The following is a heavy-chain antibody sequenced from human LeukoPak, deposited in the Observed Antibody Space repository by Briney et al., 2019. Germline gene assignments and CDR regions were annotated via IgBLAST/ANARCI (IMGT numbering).Heavy chain of an antibody. Sequence: GASVKVSCKASGYTFSTYGITWVRQAPGQGLEWMGWISANTGNTNYAQRLQGRVTMTTDTPTSTAYMELRSLRSDDTAVYYCARAGVLWFGELLRNWFDPWGQGTLVTVSS. V-gene: IGHV1-18*01. D-gene: IGHD3-10*01. CDR3: ARAGVLWFGELLRNWFDP. CDR2: ISANTGNT. CDR1: GYTFSTYG. J-gene: IGHJ5*02.